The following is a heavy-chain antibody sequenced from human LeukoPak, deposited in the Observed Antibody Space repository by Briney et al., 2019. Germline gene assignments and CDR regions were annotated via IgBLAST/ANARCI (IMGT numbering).Heavy chain of an antibody. Sequence: TSVKVSCKASGYTFTSYYMHWVRQAPGQGLEWMGIINPSGGSTSYAQKFQGRVAMTRDTSTSTGYMELSSLISEDTAVYYCSRDSLLPAAMKIDYWGQGTLVTVSS. J-gene: IGHJ4*02. CDR2: INPSGGST. D-gene: IGHD2-2*01. CDR1: GYTFTSYY. CDR3: SRDSLLPAAMKIDY. V-gene: IGHV1-46*01.